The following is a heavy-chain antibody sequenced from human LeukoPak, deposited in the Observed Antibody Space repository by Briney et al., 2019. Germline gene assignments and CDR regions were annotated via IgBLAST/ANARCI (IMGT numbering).Heavy chain of an antibody. V-gene: IGHV3-74*01. J-gene: IGHJ3*02. Sequence: GGSLRLSCAASGFTFSSYWMHWVRQAPGKGLVWVSRINSDGSSTSYADSVKGRFTISRDNAKNTLYLQMNSLRAEDTAVYYCALDSSSWYSADAFDIWGQGRMVTVSS. CDR3: ALDSSSWYSADAFDI. CDR2: INSDGSST. CDR1: GFTFSSYW. D-gene: IGHD6-13*01.